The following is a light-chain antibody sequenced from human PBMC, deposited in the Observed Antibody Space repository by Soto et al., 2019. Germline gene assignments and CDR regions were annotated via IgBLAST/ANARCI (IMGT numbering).Light chain of an antibody. J-gene: IGKJ3*01. CDR3: QQYNSYSLT. Sequence: DIQMTQSPSTLSASVGDRVTITCRASQSISSWLAWYQQKPGKAPKLLIYDASSLEIGVPSRFSGSGSGTEFTLTISSLQPDDFATYYCQQYNSYSLTFGPGTKVDIK. CDR1: QSISSW. CDR2: DAS. V-gene: IGKV1-5*01.